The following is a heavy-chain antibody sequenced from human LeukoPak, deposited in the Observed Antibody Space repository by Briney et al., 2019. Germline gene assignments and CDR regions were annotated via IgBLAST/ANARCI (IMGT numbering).Heavy chain of an antibody. Sequence: PGGSLRLSCAVSGFTFSNDWMHWVRQAPGKGLLWVSRISGDGTTTNYADSVKGRFTISRDNAKNTLYLQMDSLRAEETAVYYCAGTWSFDYWGQGTLVTVSS. J-gene: IGHJ4*02. V-gene: IGHV3-74*01. CDR2: ISGDGTTT. CDR3: AGTWSFDY. CDR1: GFTFSNDW. D-gene: IGHD2-15*01.